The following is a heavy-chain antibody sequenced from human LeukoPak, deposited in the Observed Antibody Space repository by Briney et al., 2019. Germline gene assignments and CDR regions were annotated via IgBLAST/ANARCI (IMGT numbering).Heavy chain of an antibody. CDR3: ARWGLGVYYDILTGCPRHGMDV. V-gene: IGHV4-34*01. CDR2: INHSGST. Sequence: PSETLSLTCAVYGGSFSGYYWSWIRQPPGKGLEWIGEINHSGSTNYNPSLKSRVTISVDTSKNQFSLKLSSVTAADTAVYYCARWGLGVYYDILTGCPRHGMDVWGQGTTVTVSS. CDR1: GGSFSGYY. D-gene: IGHD3-9*01. J-gene: IGHJ6*02.